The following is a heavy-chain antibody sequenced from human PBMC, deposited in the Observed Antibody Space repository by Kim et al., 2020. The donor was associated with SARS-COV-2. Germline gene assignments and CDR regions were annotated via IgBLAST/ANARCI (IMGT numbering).Heavy chain of an antibody. CDR2: IYYSGST. CDR3: ARLRYFDWLPRYYFDY. Sequence: SETLSLTCTVSGGSISSYYWSWIRQPPGKGLEWIGYIYYSGSTNYNPSLKSRVTISVDTSKNQFSLKLSSVTAADTAVYYCARLRYFDWLPRYYFDYWGQGTLVTVSS. J-gene: IGHJ4*02. CDR1: GGSISSYY. D-gene: IGHD3-9*01. V-gene: IGHV4-59*01.